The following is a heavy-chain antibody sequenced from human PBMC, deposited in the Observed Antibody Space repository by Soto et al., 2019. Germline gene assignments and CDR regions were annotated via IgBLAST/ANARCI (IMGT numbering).Heavy chain of an antibody. CDR3: ARGRTVRNYADDSSDYFYFFDY. Sequence: SETLSLTCTVSGDSISTFHWGWMRQSPGKELEWIGYVYYTGSTNCNPSLKSRVTISVDRSKNQFSLKLTSANAADTAVYYCARGRTVRNYADDSSDYFYFFDYWGQGTQVTVSS. V-gene: IGHV4-59*01. CDR1: GDSISTFH. CDR2: VYYTGST. J-gene: IGHJ4*02. D-gene: IGHD3-22*01.